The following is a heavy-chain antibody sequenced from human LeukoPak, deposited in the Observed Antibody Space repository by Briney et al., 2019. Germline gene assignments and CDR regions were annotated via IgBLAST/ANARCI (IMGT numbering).Heavy chain of an antibody. Sequence: SETLSLTCAVYGGSFSGYYWSWIRQPPGKGLEWIGYIYYSGSTNYNPSLKSRVTISVDTSKNQFSLRLSSVTAADTAVYYCARDWDTYYYDSSGYYPPGGAFDIWGQGTMVTVSS. V-gene: IGHV4-59*01. CDR1: GGSFSGYY. CDR2: IYYSGST. J-gene: IGHJ3*02. CDR3: ARDWDTYYYDSSGYYPPGGAFDI. D-gene: IGHD3-22*01.